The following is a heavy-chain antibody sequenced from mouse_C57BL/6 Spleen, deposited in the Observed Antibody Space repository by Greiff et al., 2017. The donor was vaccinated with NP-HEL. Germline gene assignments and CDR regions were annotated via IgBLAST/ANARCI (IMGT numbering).Heavy chain of an antibody. Sequence: QVHVKQSGAELARPGASVKMSCKASGYTFTSYTMHWVKQRPGQGLEWIGYINPSSGYTKYNQKFKDKATLTADKSSSTAYMQLSSLTSEDSAVYYCARSRDYYGSTWYFDVWGTGTTVTVSS. V-gene: IGHV1-4*01. CDR2: INPSSGYT. CDR3: ARSRDYYGSTWYFDV. J-gene: IGHJ1*03. CDR1: GYTFTSYT. D-gene: IGHD1-1*01.